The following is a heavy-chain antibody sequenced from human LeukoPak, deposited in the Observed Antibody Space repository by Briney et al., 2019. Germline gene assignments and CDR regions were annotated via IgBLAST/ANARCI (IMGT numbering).Heavy chain of an antibody. D-gene: IGHD6-13*01. J-gene: IGHJ4*02. CDR3: ARWVAAAGTDYFDY. CDR2: TFYSGTT. CDR1: GGSISGYY. V-gene: IGHV4-59*01. Sequence: PSETLSLTCTVSGGSISGYYWSWIRQPPGKGLEWIGDTFYSGTTNYNPSLKSRITISVDTSKNQLSLKLRSVNAADTAVYYCARWVAAAGTDYFDYWGQGTLVTVSS.